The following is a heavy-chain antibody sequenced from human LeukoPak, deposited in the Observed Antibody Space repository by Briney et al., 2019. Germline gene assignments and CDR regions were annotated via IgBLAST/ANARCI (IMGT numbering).Heavy chain of an antibody. V-gene: IGHV4-30-4*01. CDR3: ARGEDYGGNFSWYFDL. CDR1: GGSISRGDYY. J-gene: IGHJ2*01. Sequence: SQTLSLTCTVSGGSISRGDYYWSWIRQPPGKGLEWIGYIYYSGSTYYNPSLKSRVTISVDTSKNQFSLKLSSVTAADTAVYYCARGEDYGGNFSWYFDLWGRGTLVTVSS. CDR2: IYYSGST. D-gene: IGHD4-23*01.